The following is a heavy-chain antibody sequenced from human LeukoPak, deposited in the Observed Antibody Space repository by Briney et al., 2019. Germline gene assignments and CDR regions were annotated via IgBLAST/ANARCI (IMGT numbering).Heavy chain of an antibody. CDR1: GFTFGDYA. V-gene: IGHV3-49*05. CDR3: TRDPERGIQLWLRSSWFDP. D-gene: IGHD5-18*01. Sequence: KSGGSLRLSCTASGFTFGDYAMSWFRQAPGKGLEWVGFIRGKVYGGTTEYAASVKGRFTVSRDDSKNIAYLQMNSLKTEDTAVYYCTRDPERGIQLWLRSSWFDPWGQGTLVTVSS. J-gene: IGHJ5*02. CDR2: IRGKVYGGTT.